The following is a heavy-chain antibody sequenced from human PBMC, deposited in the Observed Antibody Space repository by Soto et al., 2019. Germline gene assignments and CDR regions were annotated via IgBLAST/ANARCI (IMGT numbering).Heavy chain of an antibody. CDR1: GFTFSSYS. J-gene: IGHJ6*02. V-gene: IGHV3-21*01. Sequence: PGGSLRLSCAASGFTFSSYSMNWVRQAPGKGLEWVSSISSSSSYIYYADSVKGRFTISRDNAKNSLYLQMNSLRAEDTAAYYCARDSVGDDDYGMDVWGQGTTVTVSS. CDR3: ARDSVGDDDYGMDV. CDR2: ISSSSSYI. D-gene: IGHD3-10*01.